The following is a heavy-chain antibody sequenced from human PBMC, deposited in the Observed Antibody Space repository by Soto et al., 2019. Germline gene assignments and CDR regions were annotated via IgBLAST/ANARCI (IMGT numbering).Heavy chain of an antibody. Sequence: GGPLRLSWAVSGLTFIDYWMSWVRKGKGKGVAWVANIKQHGNANYYADSVKGRFPTSRDNATTSLYLQMNRLCAEDTAVSSCARVLGSSGWYSPWAAFDFWGQGTMVTVSS. CDR3: ARVLGSSGWYSPWAAFDF. V-gene: IGHV3-7*01. J-gene: IGHJ3*01. D-gene: IGHD6-19*01. CDR1: GLTFIDYW. CDR2: IKQHGNAN.